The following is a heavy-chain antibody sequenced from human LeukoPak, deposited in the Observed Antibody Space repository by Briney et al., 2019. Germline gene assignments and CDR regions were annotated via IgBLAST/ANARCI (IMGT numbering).Heavy chain of an antibody. CDR1: GCTFTSYD. Sequence: ASVKVSCKASGCTFTSYDINWVRQATGQGLEWMGWMNPNSGNTGYAQKFQGRVTMTRNTSISTAYMELSSLRSEDTAVYYCARDGGYGGSRAFDIWGQGTMVTVSS. J-gene: IGHJ3*02. D-gene: IGHD1-26*01. CDR2: MNPNSGNT. V-gene: IGHV1-8*01. CDR3: ARDGGYGGSRAFDI.